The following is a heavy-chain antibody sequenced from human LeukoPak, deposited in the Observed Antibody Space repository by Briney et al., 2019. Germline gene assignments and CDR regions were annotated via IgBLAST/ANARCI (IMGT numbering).Heavy chain of an antibody. V-gene: IGHV3-23*01. CDR2: ISGSGGST. Sequence: PGGSLRLSCAASGFTFSSYAMSWVRQAPGKGLEWVSGISGSGGSTYYADSVKGRFTISRDNSKNTLYLQMSSLRAEDTAVYYCAKARAYGGNSGGDYWGQGTLVTVSS. D-gene: IGHD4-23*01. J-gene: IGHJ4*02. CDR3: AKARAYGGNSGGDY. CDR1: GFTFSSYA.